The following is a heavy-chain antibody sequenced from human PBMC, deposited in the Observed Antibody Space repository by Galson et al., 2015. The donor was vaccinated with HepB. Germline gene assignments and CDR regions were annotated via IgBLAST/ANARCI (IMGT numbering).Heavy chain of an antibody. CDR3: AKEFRYCSSTSCYTWEGYYYYGMDV. D-gene: IGHD2-2*02. Sequence: LRLSCAASGFTFSSYGMHWVRQAPGKGLEGVAVISYDGSNKYYAASVKGRFTISRDNSKNTLYLQMNSLRAEDTAVYYCAKEFRYCSSTSCYTWEGYYYYGMDVWGQGTTVTVSS. J-gene: IGHJ6*02. V-gene: IGHV3-30*18. CDR1: GFTFSSYG. CDR2: ISYDGSNK.